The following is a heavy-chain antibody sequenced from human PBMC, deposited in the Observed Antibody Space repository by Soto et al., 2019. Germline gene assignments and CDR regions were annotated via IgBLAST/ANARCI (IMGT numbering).Heavy chain of an antibody. CDR2: ISYDGSNK. CDR3: ARDRGGYSGYDYYYYYYGMDV. Sequence: PGGSLRLSCAASGFTFSIYAMHWVRQAPGKGLEWVAVISYDGSNKYYADSVKGRFTISRDNSKNTLYLQMNSLRAEDTAVYYCARDRGGYSGYDYYYYYYGMDVWGQGTTVTVSS. V-gene: IGHV3-30-3*01. J-gene: IGHJ6*02. CDR1: GFTFSIYA. D-gene: IGHD5-12*01.